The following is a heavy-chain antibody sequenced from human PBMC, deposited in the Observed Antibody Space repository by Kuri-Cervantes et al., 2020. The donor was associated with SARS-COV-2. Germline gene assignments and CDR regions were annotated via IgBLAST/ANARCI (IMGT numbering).Heavy chain of an antibody. D-gene: IGHD6-6*01. CDR3: ARDSPFSQLGGLFHY. Sequence: ASVKVSCKASGYTFTGYYVHWVRQAPGQGLEWMGWINPNSGGTSYAQKFQGRVTMTRDTSISTAYMELSRLRSDDTAVYYCARDSPFSQLGGLFHYWGQGTLVTVSS. CDR1: GYTFTGYY. CDR2: INPNSGGT. J-gene: IGHJ4*02. V-gene: IGHV1-2*02.